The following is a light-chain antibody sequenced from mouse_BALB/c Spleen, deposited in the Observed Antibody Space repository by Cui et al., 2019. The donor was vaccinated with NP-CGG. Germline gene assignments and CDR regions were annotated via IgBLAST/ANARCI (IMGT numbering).Light chain of an antibody. Sequence: QTVVHQESERTTSPGETVTLTCRSSTGTVTTTNYANWIQEKPDHVFTGLIGGTNNRVPGVPARFSGSLIGDKAALTITGAQTEDEAIYFCALWYSNHWVFGGGTKLTVL. CDR1: TGTVTTTNY. CDR3: ALWYSNHWV. J-gene: IGLJ1*01. CDR2: GTN. V-gene: IGLV1*01.